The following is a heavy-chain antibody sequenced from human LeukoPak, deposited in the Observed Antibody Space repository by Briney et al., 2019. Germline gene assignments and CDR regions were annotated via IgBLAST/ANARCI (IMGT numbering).Heavy chain of an antibody. CDR1: GGTFSSYA. J-gene: IGHJ6*03. CDR2: IIPIFGTA. D-gene: IGHD3-3*01. V-gene: IGHV1-69*05. Sequence: SVKVSCKDAGGTFSSYAISWVRQAPGQGLEWMGGIIPIFGTANYAQKFQGRVTITTDESTSTAYMELSSLRSEDTAVYYCARAKGAGITIFNYYYYYYMDVWGKGTTVTVSS. CDR3: ARAKGAGITIFNYYYYYYMDV.